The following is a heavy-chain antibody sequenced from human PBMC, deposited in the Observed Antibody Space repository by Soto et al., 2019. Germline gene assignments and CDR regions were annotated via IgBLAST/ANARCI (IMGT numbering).Heavy chain of an antibody. D-gene: IGHD2-21*02. V-gene: IGHV1-2*04. CDR1: GYTFTGYY. J-gene: IGHJ4*02. CDR3: ARAHCGGDCYSGVDY. Sequence: QVQLVQSGAEVKKPGASVKVSCKASGYTFTGYYMHWVRQAPGQGLEWMGWINPNSGGTNYAQKLQGWVTMTRDPSISTAYMELSRLRSDDTAVYYCARAHCGGDCYSGVDYWGQGTLVTVSS. CDR2: INPNSGGT.